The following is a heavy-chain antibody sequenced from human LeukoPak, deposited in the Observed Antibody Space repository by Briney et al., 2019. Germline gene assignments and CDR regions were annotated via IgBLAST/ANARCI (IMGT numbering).Heavy chain of an antibody. CDR1: GVSISSYY. D-gene: IGHD3-22*01. CDR2: IYYSGST. J-gene: IGHJ2*01. Sequence: PSETLSLTCTVSGVSISSYYWSWIRQPPGKGLEWIGYIYYSGSTNYNPSLKSRVTISVDTSKNQFSLKLSSVTAADTAVYYCARRPKGGYDSSGYYPFDLWGRGTLVTVSS. V-gene: IGHV4-59*08. CDR3: ARRPKGGYDSSGYYPFDL.